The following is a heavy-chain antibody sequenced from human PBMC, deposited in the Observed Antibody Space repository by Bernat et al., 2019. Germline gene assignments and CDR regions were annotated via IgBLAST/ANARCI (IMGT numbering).Heavy chain of an antibody. V-gene: IGHV3-23*01. D-gene: IGHD3-16*01. CDR2: SGGYGGST. CDR1: GFTFSSYA. J-gene: IGHJ6*03. CDR3: AKGLGGNGNCYYYMDV. Sequence: EVQLLESGGGLVQPGESLRLSCAASGFTFSSYAMTWVRQAPGKGLEWVSASGGYGGSTYYADAVKGRFTISRDNSKNTLYLQMNSLRAEDTDIYYCAKGLGGNGNCYYYMDVWGKGTTVTVSS.